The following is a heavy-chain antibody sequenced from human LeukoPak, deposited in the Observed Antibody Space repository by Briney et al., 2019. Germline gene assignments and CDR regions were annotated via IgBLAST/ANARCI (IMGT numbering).Heavy chain of an antibody. D-gene: IGHD4-17*01. J-gene: IGHJ4*01. CDR3: ASPDYGDSFFDY. CDR1: GFTFSSYS. V-gene: IGHV3-21*01. Sequence: GGSLRLSCAASGFTFSSYSMNWVRQAPGKGLEWVSSISSSSSYIYYADSVKGRFTISRDNAKNSLYLQMNSLRAEDTAVYYCASPDYGDSFFDYWGHGTLVTVS. CDR2: ISSSSSYI.